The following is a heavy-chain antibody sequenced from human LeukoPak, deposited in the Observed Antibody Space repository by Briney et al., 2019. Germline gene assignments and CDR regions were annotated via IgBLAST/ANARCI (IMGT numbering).Heavy chain of an antibody. J-gene: IGHJ3*02. V-gene: IGHV3-13*01. D-gene: IGHD6-19*01. Sequence: GGSLRLSCAASGFTFSSYDMHWVRQATGKGLEWVSAIGTAGDTYYPGSVKGRFTISRENAKNSLYLQMNSLRAGDTAVYYCARDRKQWLESGAFDIWGQGTMVTVSS. CDR3: ARDRKQWLESGAFDI. CDR2: IGTAGDT. CDR1: GFTFSSYD.